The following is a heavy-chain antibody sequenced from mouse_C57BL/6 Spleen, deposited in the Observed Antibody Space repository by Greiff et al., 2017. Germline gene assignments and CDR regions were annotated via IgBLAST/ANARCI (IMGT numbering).Heavy chain of an antibody. Sequence: EVKVVESGGGLVKPGGSLQLSCAASGFTFSDYGMHWFRQAPEKGLEWVAYISSGSSTIYYADTVKGRFTISRDKAKNTLFLQMTSLRSEDTAMYYCARGVLLYYAMDYWGQGTSVTVSS. J-gene: IGHJ4*01. CDR1: GFTFSDYG. CDR3: ARGVLLYYAMDY. D-gene: IGHD1-1*01. V-gene: IGHV5-17*01. CDR2: ISSGSSTI.